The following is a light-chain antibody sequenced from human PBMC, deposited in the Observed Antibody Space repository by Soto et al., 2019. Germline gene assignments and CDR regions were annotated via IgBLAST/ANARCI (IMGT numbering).Light chain of an antibody. CDR1: QSVSSN. CDR3: QQYNNWPPWT. J-gene: IGKJ1*01. CDR2: GAS. V-gene: IGKV3-15*01. Sequence: EIVMTQSPDTLSVSPGDTATLSCRASQSVSSNLAWYQQKPGKAPRLLISGASTRATGVPARFSGSGSGTEFTLTISSLQSEDFAVYYCQQYNNWPPWTFCQGTKVEIK.